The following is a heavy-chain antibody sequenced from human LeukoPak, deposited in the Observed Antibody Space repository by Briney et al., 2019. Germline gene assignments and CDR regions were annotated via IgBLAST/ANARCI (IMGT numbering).Heavy chain of an antibody. Sequence: GGSLRLSCAASGLSFSSYAMTWARQAPVKGLGWVSAISGDGTRTYYADSVKGRFTISRDNSKNTLYLEMSSLRVEDTAIYYCAKWPEGAMDYFDYWGQGTLVTVSS. CDR1: GLSFSSYA. CDR3: AKWPEGAMDYFDY. J-gene: IGHJ4*02. V-gene: IGHV3-23*01. D-gene: IGHD3-16*01. CDR2: ISGDGTRT.